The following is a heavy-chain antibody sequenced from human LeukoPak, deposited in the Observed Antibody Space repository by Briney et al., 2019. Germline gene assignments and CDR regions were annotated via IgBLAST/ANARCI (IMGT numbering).Heavy chain of an antibody. CDR1: GGCFNDYY. D-gene: IGHD3-10*01. J-gene: IGHJ5*02. CDR2: INHAGNT. V-gene: IGHV4-34*01. CDR3: ARSHGAGLQWFDT. Sequence: PSETLSLTCGVYGGCFNDYYWSWIRQPPGKGLEWIGGINHAGNTNYNPSLKSRVSMSVDRSKSQVSLHLNSVTAADTAVYYCARSHGAGLQWFDTWGPGTPVTVSS.